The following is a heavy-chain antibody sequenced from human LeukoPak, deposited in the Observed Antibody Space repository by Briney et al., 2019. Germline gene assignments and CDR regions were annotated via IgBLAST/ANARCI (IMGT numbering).Heavy chain of an antibody. CDR3: ARVKVVVVAATPGSDY. CDR1: GGSFSGYY. V-gene: IGHV4-34*01. CDR2: INHSGST. D-gene: IGHD2-15*01. Sequence: SETLSLTCAVYGGSFSGYYWSWIRQPPGKGLEWIGEINHSGSTNYNPSLKSRVTISVDTSKNQFSLKLSSVTAADTAVYYCARVKVVVVAATPGSDYWGQGTLVTVSS. J-gene: IGHJ4*02.